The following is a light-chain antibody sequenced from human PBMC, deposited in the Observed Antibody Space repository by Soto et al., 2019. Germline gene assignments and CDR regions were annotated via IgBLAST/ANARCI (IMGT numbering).Light chain of an antibody. J-gene: IGKJ5*01. Sequence: EIVLTQSPGTLSLSPGERATISCRASQSVSSSYLAWYQQKPGQAPRLLIYGASSRATGIPDRFSGSGSGTDFTLTINSLQSEDSAVYYCQQHNQWPITFGQGTRLEIK. CDR2: GAS. CDR3: QQHNQWPIT. CDR1: QSVSSSY. V-gene: IGKV3D-20*02.